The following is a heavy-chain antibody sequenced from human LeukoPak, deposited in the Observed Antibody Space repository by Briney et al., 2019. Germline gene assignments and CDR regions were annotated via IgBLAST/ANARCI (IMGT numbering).Heavy chain of an antibody. CDR3: AKWGCSGGSCYPFDY. Sequence: PGGSLRLSCAASGFTLSNYNMNWVRQAPGKGLEWVSSISSSSSYIYYADSVKGRFTISRDNAKNSLYLQMNSLRAEDTAVYYCAKWGCSGGSCYPFDYWGQGTLVTVSS. CDR2: ISSSSSYI. V-gene: IGHV3-21*04. CDR1: GFTLSNYN. J-gene: IGHJ4*02. D-gene: IGHD2-15*01.